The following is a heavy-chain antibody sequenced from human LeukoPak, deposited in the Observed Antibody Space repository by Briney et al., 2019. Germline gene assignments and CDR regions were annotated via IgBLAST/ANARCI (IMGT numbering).Heavy chain of an antibody. Sequence: SETLSLTCAVHGGSFSGYYWSWIRQPPGKGLEWIGEINNSGSTNYNPSLKSRVTISVDTSKNQFSLKLSSVTAADTAVYYCARHQSLYYYYYYMDVWGKGTTVTISS. CDR2: INNSGST. J-gene: IGHJ6*03. CDR3: ARHQSLYYYYYYMDV. CDR1: GGSFSGYY. V-gene: IGHV4-34*01.